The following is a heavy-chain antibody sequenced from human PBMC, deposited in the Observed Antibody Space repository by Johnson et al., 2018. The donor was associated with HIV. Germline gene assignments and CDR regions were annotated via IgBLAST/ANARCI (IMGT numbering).Heavy chain of an antibody. J-gene: IGHJ3*02. Sequence: MQLVESGGGLVQPGGSLRLSCAASGFIFSSYAMHWVRQAPGKGLEYVSAISSNGGSTYYANSVKSRFTISRDNSKNTLYLQMNSLRAEDTAVYYCARYLTEKTPNAFDIWGQGTMVTVSS. D-gene: IGHD2-15*01. CDR3: ARYLTEKTPNAFDI. V-gene: IGHV3-64*01. CDR1: GFIFSSYA. CDR2: ISSNGGST.